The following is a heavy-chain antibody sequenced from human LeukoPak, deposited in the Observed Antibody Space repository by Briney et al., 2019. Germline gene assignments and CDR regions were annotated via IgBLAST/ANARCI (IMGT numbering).Heavy chain of an antibody. CDR1: GFTFSSYG. Sequence: GGSLRLSCATSGFTFSSYGMHWVREAPGRGLEWVAVIWYDGSNKYYADSVKGRFTISRDNSKNTLYLQMNSLRDEDTAVYYCARFPHYYDSSGYSFWGQGTLVTLSS. D-gene: IGHD3-22*01. CDR3: ARFPHYYDSSGYSF. V-gene: IGHV3-33*01. CDR2: IWYDGSNK. J-gene: IGHJ4*02.